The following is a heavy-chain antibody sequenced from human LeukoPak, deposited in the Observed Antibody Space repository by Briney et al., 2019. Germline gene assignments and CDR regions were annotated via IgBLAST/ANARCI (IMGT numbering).Heavy chain of an antibody. V-gene: IGHV3-30*18. CDR1: GFTFSSYG. CDR3: AKDGFLLDAFDI. Sequence: GGSLRLSCAASGFTFSSYGMHWVRQAPGKGLEWVAVIPYDGSNKYYADSVKGRFTISRDNSKNTLYLQMNSLRAEDTAVYYCAKDGFLLDAFDIWGQGTMVTVSS. J-gene: IGHJ3*02. CDR2: IPYDGSNK. D-gene: IGHD1-26*01.